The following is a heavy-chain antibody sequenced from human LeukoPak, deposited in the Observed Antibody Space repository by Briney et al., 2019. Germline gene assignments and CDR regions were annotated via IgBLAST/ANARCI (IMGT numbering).Heavy chain of an antibody. V-gene: IGHV3-23*01. J-gene: IGHJ4*02. CDR3: ASGPVYYYGSGTGDY. D-gene: IGHD3-10*01. Sequence: GGSLRLSCAASGFTFSSYAMSWVRQAPGKGLEWVSAISGGGGSTYYADSVKGRFTISRDNSKNTLYLQMNSLRAEDTAVYYCASGPVYYYGSGTGDYWGQGTLVTVSS. CDR1: GFTFSSYA. CDR2: ISGGGGST.